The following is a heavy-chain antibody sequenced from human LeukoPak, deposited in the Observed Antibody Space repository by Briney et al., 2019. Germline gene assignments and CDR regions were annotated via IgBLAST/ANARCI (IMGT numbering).Heavy chain of an antibody. V-gene: IGHV4-38-2*02. CDR1: GYSISSGYY. CDR2: IHHSGNS. CDR3: ARVATVTTTLHYYYYYYMDV. D-gene: IGHD4-17*01. J-gene: IGHJ6*03. Sequence: SETLSLTCTVSGYSISSGYYWGWIRQPPGKGLKWIGNIHHSGNSYYNPSLKSRVTISVDTSKNQFSLKLSSVTAADTAVYYCARVATVTTTLHYYYYYYMDVWGKGTTVTVSS.